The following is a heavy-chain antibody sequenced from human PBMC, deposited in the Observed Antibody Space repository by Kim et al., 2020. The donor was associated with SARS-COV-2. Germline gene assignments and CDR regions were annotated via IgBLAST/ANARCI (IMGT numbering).Heavy chain of an antibody. D-gene: IGHD1-1*01. CDR3: ARARTGSLYYYFGMDV. CDR2: IIPVSDTR. J-gene: IGHJ6*02. CDR1: GGTFGNYG. Sequence: SVKVSCKTSGGTFGNYGFAWVRLAPGQGLEWMGGIIPVSDTRDYAQKFQGRLTFIADESTSTAYMELTTPKSDDTAVYYCARARTGSLYYYFGMDVWGPGTTVTVSS. V-gene: IGHV1-69*13.